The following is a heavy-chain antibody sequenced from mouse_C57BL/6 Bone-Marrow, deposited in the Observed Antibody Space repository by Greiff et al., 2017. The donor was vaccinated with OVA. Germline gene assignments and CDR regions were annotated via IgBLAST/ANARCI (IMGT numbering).Heavy chain of an antibody. CDR1: GYTFTDYY. CDR3: ARSGGYYRYFDV. J-gene: IGHJ1*03. V-gene: IGHV1-76*01. Sequence: QVQLQQSGAELVRPGASVKLSCKASGYTFTDYYINWVKQRPGQGLEWIARIYPGSGNTYYNEKFKGKATLTAEKSSSTAYMQLSSLTSEDSAVDFCARSGGYYRYFDVWGTGTTVTVSS. D-gene: IGHD3-1*01. CDR2: IYPGSGNT.